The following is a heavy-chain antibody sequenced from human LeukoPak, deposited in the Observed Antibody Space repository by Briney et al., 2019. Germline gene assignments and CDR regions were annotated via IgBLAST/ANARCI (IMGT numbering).Heavy chain of an antibody. D-gene: IGHD4-23*01. Sequence: GGSLRLSCAASGFPFSNYWMSWVRQAPGKGLEWAANMKEDGGEINYVDSVKGRSTISRDNAKNSLYLHMNSLRVDDTAVYYCARDRGYSTFDNWGQGTLVTVSS. CDR3: ARDRGYSTFDN. J-gene: IGHJ5*02. CDR2: MKEDGGEI. CDR1: GFPFSNYW. V-gene: IGHV3-7*01.